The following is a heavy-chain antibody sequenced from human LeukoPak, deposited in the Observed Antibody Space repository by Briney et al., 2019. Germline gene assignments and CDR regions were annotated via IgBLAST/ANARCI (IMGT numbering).Heavy chain of an antibody. J-gene: IGHJ4*02. V-gene: IGHV3-23*01. CDR3: ARTTPEPWYYYGSGSQYYFDY. Sequence: PGGSLRLSCAASGLTFSSYAMSWVRQAPGKGLEWVSAISGSGGSTYYADSVKGRFTISRDNSKNTLYLQMNSLRSDDTAVYYCARTTPEPWYYYGSGSQYYFDYWGQGTLVTVSS. CDR1: GLTFSSYA. D-gene: IGHD3-10*01. CDR2: ISGSGGST.